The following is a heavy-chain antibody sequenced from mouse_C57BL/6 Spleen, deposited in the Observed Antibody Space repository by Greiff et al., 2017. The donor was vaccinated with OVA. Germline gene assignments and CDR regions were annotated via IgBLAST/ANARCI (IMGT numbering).Heavy chain of an antibody. CDR3: ARPYDYGGYFDV. CDR1: GYTFTDYY. V-gene: IGHV1-19*01. D-gene: IGHD2-4*01. J-gene: IGHJ1*03. Sequence: EVKLQQSGPVLVKPGASVKMSCKASGYTFTDYYMNWVKQSHGKSLEWIGVINPYNGGTSYNQKFKGKATLTVDKSSSTAYMELNSLTSEDSAVYYCARPYDYGGYFDVWGTGTTVTVSS. CDR2: INPYNGGT.